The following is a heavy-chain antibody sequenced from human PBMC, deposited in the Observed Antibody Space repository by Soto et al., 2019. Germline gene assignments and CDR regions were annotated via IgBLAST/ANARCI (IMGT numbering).Heavy chain of an antibody. V-gene: IGHV1-3*01. CDR3: ARAPRISSGWTFDY. CDR2: INAGNGNT. Sequence: ASVKVSCTASGYTLTSYAMHWVRQAPGQRLEWMGWINAGNGNTKYSQKFQGRVTITRDTSASTAYMELSSLRSEDTAVYYCARAPRISSGWTFDYWGQGTLVTVSS. D-gene: IGHD6-19*01. CDR1: GYTLTSYA. J-gene: IGHJ4*02.